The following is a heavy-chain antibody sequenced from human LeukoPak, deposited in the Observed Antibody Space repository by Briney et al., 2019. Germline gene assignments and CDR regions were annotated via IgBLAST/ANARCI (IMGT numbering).Heavy chain of an antibody. CDR3: AKDETSYGQAIDY. Sequence: GGSLRVSCPASRFTFSSYAMSWVRQAPGKGLEWVSAISGSRGGTYYADAVKGRFTISRDNSKNTLYLQMNSLRAEDTAVYYCAKDETSYGQAIDYWGQGTRVIVSS. D-gene: IGHD5-18*01. CDR2: ISGSRGGT. J-gene: IGHJ4*02. V-gene: IGHV3-23*01. CDR1: RFTFSSYA.